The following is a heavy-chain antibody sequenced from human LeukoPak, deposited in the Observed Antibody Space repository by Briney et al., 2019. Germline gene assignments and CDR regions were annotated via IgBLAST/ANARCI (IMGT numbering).Heavy chain of an antibody. V-gene: IGHV3-33*01. CDR2: IWYDGSNK. CDR1: GFTFSSYG. D-gene: IGHD3-22*01. J-gene: IGHJ4*02. CDR3: ARAPLLANYYDSSGYDY. Sequence: QPGRSLRLSCAASGFTFSSYGRHWVRQAPGKGLEWVAVIWYDGSNKYYADSVKGRFTISRDNSKNTLYLQMNSLRAEDTAVYYCARAPLLANYYDSSGYDYWGQGTLATVSS.